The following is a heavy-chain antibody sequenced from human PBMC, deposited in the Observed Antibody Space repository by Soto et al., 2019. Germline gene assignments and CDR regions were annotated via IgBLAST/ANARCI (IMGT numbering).Heavy chain of an antibody. D-gene: IGHD3-10*01. V-gene: IGHV2-5*02. CDR2: IYWDDDK. J-gene: IGHJ3*02. Sequence: QITLKESGPTLVKPTQTLTLTCTFSGFSLSTSGVGVGWIRQPPGKALEWLALIYWDDDKRYSPSLKSRLTITKDTSKNQVVLTMTNMDPVDTATYYCARTLLTYDYGSGTYDAFDIWGQGTMVTVSS. CDR3: ARTLLTYDYGSGTYDAFDI. CDR1: GFSLSTSGVG.